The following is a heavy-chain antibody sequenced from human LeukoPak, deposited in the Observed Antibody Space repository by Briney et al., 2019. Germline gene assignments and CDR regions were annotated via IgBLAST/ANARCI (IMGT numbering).Heavy chain of an antibody. D-gene: IGHD3-10*01. CDR2: ISSISSYT. CDR1: GFXFSDYY. CDR3: ARDLGDRGAFDI. V-gene: IGHV3-11*05. J-gene: IGHJ3*02. Sequence: PGGSLRLSCAASGFXFSDYYISWIRQAPGKGLEWVSYISSISSYTNYADSVKGRFTISRDNAKNSLYLQMNSLRAEDTAVYYCARDLGDRGAFDIWGQGTMVTVSS.